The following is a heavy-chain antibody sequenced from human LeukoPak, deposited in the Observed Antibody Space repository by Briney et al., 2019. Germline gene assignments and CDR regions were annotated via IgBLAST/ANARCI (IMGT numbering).Heavy chain of an antibody. Sequence: SETLSLTCTVSGGSIRSGRDYWNWVRQPAGEGLGWIGRSYTSGITNYNPSHKSRATISVDTSKTPFSLKLSSVTAAATAVYYCARPQLYYDFRSFDYWGQGTLVTVSS. D-gene: IGHD3-16*01. J-gene: IGHJ4*02. CDR3: ARPQLYYDFRSFDY. V-gene: IGHV4-61*02. CDR1: GGSIRSGRDY. CDR2: SYTSGIT.